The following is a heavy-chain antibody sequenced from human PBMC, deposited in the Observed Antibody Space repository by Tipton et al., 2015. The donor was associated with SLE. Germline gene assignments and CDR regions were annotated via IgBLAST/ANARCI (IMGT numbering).Heavy chain of an antibody. D-gene: IGHD3-22*01. Sequence: RSLRLSCAASGFTFSIYAMHWVRQAPGKGLEWVAVISYDGSNKYYADSVKGRFTISRDNAKNTLYLQMNSLRAEDTAVYYCARAGLFYDSGGYSVNYYYYGMDVWGQGTTVTVSS. CDR1: GFTFSIYA. V-gene: IGHV3-30*04. J-gene: IGHJ6*02. CDR2: ISYDGSNK. CDR3: ARAGLFYDSGGYSVNYYYYGMDV.